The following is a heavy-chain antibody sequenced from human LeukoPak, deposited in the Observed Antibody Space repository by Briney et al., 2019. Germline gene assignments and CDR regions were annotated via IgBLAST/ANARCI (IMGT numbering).Heavy chain of an antibody. J-gene: IGHJ4*02. D-gene: IGHD2-2*01. CDR2: ISGSGGST. CDR3: AKAHQLLWWEPEYYFDY. Sequence: GGSLRLSCAASGFTFSSYAMSWVRQAPGKGLEWVSAISGSGGSTYYADSVKGRFTISRDNSKNTLYLQMNSLRAEDTAVYYCAKAHQLLWWEPEYYFDYWGQGTLVTVSS. V-gene: IGHV3-23*01. CDR1: GFTFSSYA.